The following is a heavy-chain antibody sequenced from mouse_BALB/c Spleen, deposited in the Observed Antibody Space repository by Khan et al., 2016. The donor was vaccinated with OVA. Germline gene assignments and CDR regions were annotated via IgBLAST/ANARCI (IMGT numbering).Heavy chain of an antibody. V-gene: IGHV5-4*02. D-gene: IGHD2-13*01. J-gene: IGHJ3*01. Sequence: EVELVESGGGLMKPGGSLKLSCAASGFTFSDYYMYWVRQTPEKRLEWVATISDINSYIYYPDNVKGRFTISRDNAKNTLYLQMNSLKSEDTAMYYCIGGYYGDRFAYWGQGTLVTVSA. CDR3: IGGYYGDRFAY. CDR2: ISDINSYI. CDR1: GFTFSDYY.